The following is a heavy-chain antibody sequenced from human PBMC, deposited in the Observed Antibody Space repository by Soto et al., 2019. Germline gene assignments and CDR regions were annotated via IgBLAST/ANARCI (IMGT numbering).Heavy chain of an antibody. V-gene: IGHV3-30*18. J-gene: IGHJ5*02. Sequence: QVQLVESGGGVVQPGRSLRLSCAASGFTFSSYGMHWVRQAPGKGLEWVAVISYDGSNKYYADSVKGRFTISRDNSKNTLYLQMNSLRAEDTAVYYCAKGATGQLVLNWFAPWGQGTLVTVSS. CDR2: ISYDGSNK. CDR3: AKGATGQLVLNWFAP. CDR1: GFTFSSYG. D-gene: IGHD6-13*01.